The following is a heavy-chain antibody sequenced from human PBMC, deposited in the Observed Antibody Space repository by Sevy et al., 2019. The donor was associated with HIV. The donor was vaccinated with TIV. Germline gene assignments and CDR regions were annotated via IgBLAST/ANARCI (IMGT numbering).Heavy chain of an antibody. CDR2: INSHWTIT. D-gene: IGHD3-3*01. CDR1: EFTFSSHW. CDR3: ARGQVLRFLEWPTYGMDV. Sequence: GGSLRLSCAASEFTFSSHWMFWVRQAPGKGLVWVSHINSHWTITNYADSVKGRFTISRDNAKNTVYLQINSLRAEDTAVYYCARGQVLRFLEWPTYGMDVWGQGTTVTVSS. V-gene: IGHV3-74*01. J-gene: IGHJ6*02.